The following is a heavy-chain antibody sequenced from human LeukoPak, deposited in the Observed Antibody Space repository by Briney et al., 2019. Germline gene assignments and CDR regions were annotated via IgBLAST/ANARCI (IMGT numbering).Heavy chain of an antibody. Sequence: LSGGSLRLSCSASGFTFSSYAMIWVRQAPGKGLEGVSAISGSGGSTYNADSGKGRFTISRDNSKNTLYLQMNSLRAEHTAVYYCAKDRSSSWYARNDYWGQGTLVTVSS. CDR3: AKDRSSSWYARNDY. CDR2: ISGSGGST. CDR1: GFTFSSYA. J-gene: IGHJ4*02. V-gene: IGHV3-23*01. D-gene: IGHD6-13*01.